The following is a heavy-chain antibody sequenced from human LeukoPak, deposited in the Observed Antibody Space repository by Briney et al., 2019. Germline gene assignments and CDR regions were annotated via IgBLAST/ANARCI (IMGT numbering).Heavy chain of an antibody. D-gene: IGHD2-8*01. Sequence: SETLSLTCTVSGYSISSVYYWGWIRQPPGKGLEWIGSIYHSGSTYYNPSLKSRVTISVDTSKNQFSLKLSSVTAADTAVYYCARVTYCTNGVCYRYYFDYWGQGTLVTVSS. CDR3: ARVTYCTNGVCYRYYFDY. CDR1: GYSISSVYY. CDR2: IYHSGST. J-gene: IGHJ4*02. V-gene: IGHV4-38-2*02.